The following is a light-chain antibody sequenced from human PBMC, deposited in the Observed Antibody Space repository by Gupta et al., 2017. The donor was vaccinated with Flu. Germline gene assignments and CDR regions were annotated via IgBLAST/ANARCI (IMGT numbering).Light chain of an antibody. CDR1: NIGRET. CDR3: QVWDTNNDHWV. CDR2: DDS. Sequence: GLTSRITCAGNNIGRETVHWYQQKPGQAPVLVVCDDSDRPSGIPERFSSSNSGNTATLTISRVEDGDEADYYCQVWDTNNDHWVFGGGTMLTVL. J-gene: IGLJ3*02. V-gene: IGLV3-21*02.